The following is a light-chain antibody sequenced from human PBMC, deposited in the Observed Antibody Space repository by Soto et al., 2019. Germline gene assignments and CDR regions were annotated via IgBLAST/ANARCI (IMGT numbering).Light chain of an antibody. J-gene: IGKJ4*01. CDR2: DAS. Sequence: DIAMTPSPSTLSGSVGDRVTITCRARQSISSWFAWYQQKPGQAPKLLIYDASSLQAGVPSRCSGSGSGTDFTLTISSLQPEDVEPYYCQKYNSAPLTFGGGTKVDIK. CDR3: QKYNSAPLT. CDR1: QSISSW. V-gene: IGKV1-5*01.